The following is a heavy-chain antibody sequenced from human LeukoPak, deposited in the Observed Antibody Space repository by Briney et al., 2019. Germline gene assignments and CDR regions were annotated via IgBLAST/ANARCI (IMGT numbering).Heavy chain of an antibody. CDR2: ITSSSTYI. CDR3: ARDGCSSTSCKGYYYMDV. CDR1: GFTFSSYA. D-gene: IGHD2-2*01. J-gene: IGHJ6*03. Sequence: GGSLRLSCAASGFTFSSYAMSWVRQAPGKGLEWVSSITSSSTYIYYADSVKGRFTISRDNAKNSLYLQMNSLRAEDTAVYYCARDGCSSTSCKGYYYMDVWGKGTTVTVSS. V-gene: IGHV3-21*01.